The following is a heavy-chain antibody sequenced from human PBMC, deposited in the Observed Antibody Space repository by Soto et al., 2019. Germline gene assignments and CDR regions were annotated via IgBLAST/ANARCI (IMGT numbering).Heavy chain of an antibody. D-gene: IGHD2-8*01. V-gene: IGHV1-69*08. J-gene: IGHJ4*02. Sequence: QVQLVQSGAEVKKPGSSVKVSCKASGGTFSSYTISWVRQAPGQGLEWMGRIIPILGIANYAQKFQGRVTITADNSTSPSYMELSSLRSEDTAVYYCAREVLPSSVDYWGQGTLVTVSS. CDR2: IIPILGIA. CDR3: AREVLPSSVDY. CDR1: GGTFSSYT.